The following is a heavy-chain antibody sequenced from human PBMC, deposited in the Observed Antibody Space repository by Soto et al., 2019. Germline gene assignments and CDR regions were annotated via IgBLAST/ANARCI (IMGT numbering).Heavy chain of an antibody. CDR1: GGSFSCYY. V-gene: IGHV4-34*01. J-gene: IGHJ4*02. Sequence: PSETLSLTCAVYGGSFSCYYWSWIRQPPGKGLEWIGEINHSGSTNYNPSLKSRVTISVDTSKNQFSLELSSVTAADTAVYYCARGKLSDYVWGSYRYHFDYWGQGTVVTVSS. CDR3: ARGKLSDYVWGSYRYHFDY. D-gene: IGHD3-16*02. CDR2: INHSGST.